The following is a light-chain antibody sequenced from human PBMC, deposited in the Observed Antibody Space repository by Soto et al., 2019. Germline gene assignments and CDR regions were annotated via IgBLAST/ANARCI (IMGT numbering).Light chain of an antibody. J-gene: IGKJ4*01. CDR3: QQFLNYPLT. CDR2: DAS. V-gene: IGKV1D-13*01. Sequence: AIQLTQSPSSLSASIGDRVTITCRASQGISSALAWYQQKPGKAPKLLIYDASTLEGGVPSRLSGSGSGTDFTLTITSLQPEDFATYYCQQFLNYPLTFGGGTKVEIK. CDR1: QGISSA.